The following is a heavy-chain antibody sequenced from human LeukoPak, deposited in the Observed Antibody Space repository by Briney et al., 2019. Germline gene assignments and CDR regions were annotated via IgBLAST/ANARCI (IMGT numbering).Heavy chain of an antibody. CDR3: ASYNWNTYYYYMDV. V-gene: IGHV4-61*02. CDR2: IYTSGST. CDR1: GGSISSGSYY. D-gene: IGHD1-1*01. J-gene: IGHJ6*03. Sequence: SETLSLTCTVSGGSISSGSYYWSWIRQPAGKGLEWIGRIYTSGSTNYNPSLKSRVTISVDTSKNQFSLKLSSVTAAGTAVYYCASYNWNTYYYYMDVWGKGTTVTVSS.